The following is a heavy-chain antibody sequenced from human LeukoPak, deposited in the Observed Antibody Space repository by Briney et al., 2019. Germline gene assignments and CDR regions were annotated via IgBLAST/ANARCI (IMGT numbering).Heavy chain of an antibody. V-gene: IGHV1-58*02. J-gene: IGHJ4*02. CDR3: AAESYYYGGNSSLLGY. Sequence: SVKVSCKASGFTFTSSAMQWVRQARGQRLEWIGWIVVGSGNTNYAQKFQERVTITRDMSTSTAYMELSSLRSDDTAVYYCAAESYYYGGNSSLLGYWGQGTLVTVSS. CDR2: IVVGSGNT. D-gene: IGHD4-23*01. CDR1: GFTFTSSA.